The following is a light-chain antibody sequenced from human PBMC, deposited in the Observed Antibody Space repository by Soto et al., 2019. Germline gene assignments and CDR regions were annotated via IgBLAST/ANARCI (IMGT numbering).Light chain of an antibody. CDR3: GTWDDSLSAAV. J-gene: IGLJ7*01. CDR2: DNN. Sequence: QAVVTQAPSVSAAPGQTVTISCSGSNSNIGNNHVSWYQQFPGTAPKLLIFDNNKRPSGIPDRFSGSKSGTSATLGITGLQTGDEADYYCGTWDDSLSAAVFGGGTQLTVL. V-gene: IGLV1-51*01. CDR1: NSNIGNNH.